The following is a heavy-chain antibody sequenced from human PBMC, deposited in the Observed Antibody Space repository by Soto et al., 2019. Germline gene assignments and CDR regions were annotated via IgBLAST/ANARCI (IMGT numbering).Heavy chain of an antibody. CDR2: INSDGSST. CDR3: RAVAGTSDY. D-gene: IGHD6-19*01. CDR1: GFTFSSYW. Sequence: GGSLRLSCAASGFTFSSYWMHWVRQAPGKGLVWVSRINSDGSSTSYADSVKGRFTISRNNAKNTLYLQMNSLRAEDTAVYYCRAVAGTSDYWGQGTLVTVSS. V-gene: IGHV3-74*01. J-gene: IGHJ4*02.